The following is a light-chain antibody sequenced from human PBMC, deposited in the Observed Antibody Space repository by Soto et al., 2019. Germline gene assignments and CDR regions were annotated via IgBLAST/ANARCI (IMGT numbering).Light chain of an antibody. CDR3: SSCTSSSTLV. Sequence: QSALTQPRSVSGPPGQSVSISCSGTSSDVGTYNYVSWYQQHPGKAPKLMIYEVSNRPSGVSNRFSGSKSGNTASLTISGLQAEDEADYYCSSCTSSSTLVFGGGTKLTVL. J-gene: IGLJ3*02. CDR1: SSDVGTYNY. CDR2: EVS. V-gene: IGLV2-14*01.